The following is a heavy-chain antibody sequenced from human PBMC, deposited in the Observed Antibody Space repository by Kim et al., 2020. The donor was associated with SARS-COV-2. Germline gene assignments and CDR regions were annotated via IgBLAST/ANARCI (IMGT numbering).Heavy chain of an antibody. CDR3: SRELGIAAESGGPDIMF. D-gene: IGHD6-13*01. Sequence: GGSLRLSCAASGFTFSSYAMHWVRQAPGKGLEWVAVISYDGSNKYYADSVKGRLTISSDKSKNTLYLLMNSLRAEDTAVYYCSRELGIAAESGGPDIMFWGQGTLVTVSS. J-gene: IGHJ4*02. CDR2: ISYDGSNK. CDR1: GFTFSSYA. V-gene: IGHV3-30*04.